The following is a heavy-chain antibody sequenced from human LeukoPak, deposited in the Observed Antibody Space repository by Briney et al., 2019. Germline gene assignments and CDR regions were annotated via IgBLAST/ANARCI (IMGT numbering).Heavy chain of an antibody. CDR2: IWYDGSNK. V-gene: IGHV3-33*01. CDR1: GFTFSSYG. D-gene: IGHD3-10*01. CDR3: ARSISGSYSGLDY. Sequence: GALRLSCAASGFTFSSYGMHWVRQAPGKGLEWVAVIWYDGSNKYYADSVKSRFTISRDNSKNTLYLQMNNLRAEDTAMYYCARSISGSYSGLDYWGQGTLVTVSS. J-gene: IGHJ4*02.